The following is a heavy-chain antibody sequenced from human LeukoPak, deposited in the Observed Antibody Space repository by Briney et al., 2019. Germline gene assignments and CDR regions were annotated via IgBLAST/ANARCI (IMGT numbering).Heavy chain of an antibody. CDR2: IIPILGIA. V-gene: IGHV1-69*04. Sequence: SVKVSCKASGGTFSSYAISWVRQAPGQGLEWMGRIIPILGIANYAQKFQGRVTITADKSTRTAYMELRSLRSEDTAVYYCERNAMGGVGVPGHNCFDPGGKGPLVTVSS. CDR1: GGTFSSYA. D-gene: IGHD2-2*01. J-gene: IGHJ5*02. CDR3: ERNAMGGVGVPGHNCFDP.